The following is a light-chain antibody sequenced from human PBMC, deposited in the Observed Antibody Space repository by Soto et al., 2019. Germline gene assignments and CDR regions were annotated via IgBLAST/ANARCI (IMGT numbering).Light chain of an antibody. CDR3: QQYNNWPPFT. V-gene: IGKV3-15*01. J-gene: IGKJ3*01. CDR2: GAS. CDR1: QTISSN. Sequence: DIVMTQSPATLSVSPGERATLSCRASQTISSNLACYQQKPGQTPRLLIYGASPRAAGIPDRFSGSGSGTDFTLTITSLQSDDFAVYYCQQYNNWPPFTFGPGTKVDIK.